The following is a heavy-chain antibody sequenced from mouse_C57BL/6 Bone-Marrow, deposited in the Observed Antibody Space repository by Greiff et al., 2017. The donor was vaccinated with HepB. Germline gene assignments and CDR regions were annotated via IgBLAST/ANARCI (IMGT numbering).Heavy chain of an antibody. D-gene: IGHD1-1*01. V-gene: IGHV1-54*01. Sequence: QVHVKQSGAELVRPGTSVKVSCKASGYAFTNYLIEWVKQRPGQGLEWIGVINPGSGGTNYNEKFKGKATLTADKSSSTAYMQLSSLTSEDSAVYFCARYGSRGFAYWGQGTLVTVSA. J-gene: IGHJ3*01. CDR1: GYAFTNYL. CDR3: ARYGSRGFAY. CDR2: INPGSGGT.